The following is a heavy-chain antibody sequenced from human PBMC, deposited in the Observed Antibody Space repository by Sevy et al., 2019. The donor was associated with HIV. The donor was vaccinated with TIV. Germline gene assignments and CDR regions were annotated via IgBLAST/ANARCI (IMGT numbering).Heavy chain of an antibody. CDR3: AGGNAWGRGYS. V-gene: IGHV4-59*08. Sequence: SETLSLTCTVSGGSITSLYWNWIRQPPGKGLEWIANIYYNGHINYNPSLKSRVTFSLDTSKNQFSLRLSSVTAADTARYCGAGGNAWGRGYSWGQGTLVTVSS. CDR2: IYYNGHI. D-gene: IGHD1-26*01. CDR1: GGSITSLY. J-gene: IGHJ4*02.